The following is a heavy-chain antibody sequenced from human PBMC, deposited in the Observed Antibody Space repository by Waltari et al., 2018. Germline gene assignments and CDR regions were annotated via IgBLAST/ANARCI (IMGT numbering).Heavy chain of an antibody. CDR3: VRLEDCSGPGGNCYSGDPFAMDV. CDR2: INHAANT. Sequence: QVQLQQWGAGLLQPSETLSLPCAVYGGSFTGYYLGWVRQPHGKGLEWIGEINHAANTNYNPSLRSRVIMSVDTSKNQFSLKLTFVTAADTGVYYCVRLEDCSGPGGNCYSGDPFAMDVWGQGTTVTVSS. CDR1: GGSFTGYY. J-gene: IGHJ6*02. D-gene: IGHD2-15*01. V-gene: IGHV4-34*01.